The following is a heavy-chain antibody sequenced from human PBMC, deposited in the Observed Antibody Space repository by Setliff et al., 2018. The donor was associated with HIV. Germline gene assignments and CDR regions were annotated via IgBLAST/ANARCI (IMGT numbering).Heavy chain of an antibody. V-gene: IGHV4-39*02. CDR3: ACSLLPSIPVAGTIGY. D-gene: IGHD6-19*01. CDR1: GGSISSSSYY. Sequence: PSETLSLTCTVSGGSISSSSYYWGWIRQPPGKGLEWIGSIYYSGSTYYNPTLKSRVTISVDTSKNHFSRKLSSVTAADTAVYYCACSLLPSIPVAGTIGYWGQGTLVTVSS. J-gene: IGHJ4*02. CDR2: IYYSGST.